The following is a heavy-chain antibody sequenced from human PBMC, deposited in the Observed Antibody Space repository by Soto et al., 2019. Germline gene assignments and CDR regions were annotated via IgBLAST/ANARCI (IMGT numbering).Heavy chain of an antibody. CDR3: ARVLAFGQWLVAPY. CDR2: IYYSGST. D-gene: IGHD6-19*01. Sequence: SETLSLTSTVSGGSISGYYWSWIRQPPGKGLEWIGYIYYSGSTNYNPSLKSRVTISVDTSKNQFSLKLSSVTAADTAVYYCARVLAFGQWLVAPYWGQGTLVTVSS. CDR1: GGSISGYY. J-gene: IGHJ4*02. V-gene: IGHV4-59*01.